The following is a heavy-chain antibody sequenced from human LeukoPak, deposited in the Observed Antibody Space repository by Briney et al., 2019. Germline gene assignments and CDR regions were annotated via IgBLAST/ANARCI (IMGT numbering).Heavy chain of an antibody. CDR1: GGSISSYY. D-gene: IGHD3-10*01. CDR3: ARDRITMVRGSSRWFDP. Sequence: SETLSLTCTVSGGSISSYYWSWIRQPPGKGLEWIGEINHCGSTNYNPSLKSRVTISVDTSKNQFSLKLSSVTAADTAVYYCARDRITMVRGSSRWFDPWGQGTLVTVSS. V-gene: IGHV4-34*01. J-gene: IGHJ5*02. CDR2: INHCGST.